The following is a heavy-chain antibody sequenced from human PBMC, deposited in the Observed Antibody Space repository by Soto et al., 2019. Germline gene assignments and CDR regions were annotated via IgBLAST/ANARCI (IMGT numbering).Heavy chain of an antibody. J-gene: IGHJ3*02. CDR2: IWYDGSNK. CDR3: ARLITGTTGAFDI. CDR1: GFTFSSYG. V-gene: IGHV3-33*01. Sequence: QVQLVESGGGVVQPGRSLRLSCAASGFTFSSYGMHWVRQAPGKGLEWVAVIWYDGSNKYYADSVKGRFTISRDNSKNTLDLQMNSLRAEDTAVYYCARLITGTTGAFDIWGQGTMVTVSS. D-gene: IGHD1-20*01.